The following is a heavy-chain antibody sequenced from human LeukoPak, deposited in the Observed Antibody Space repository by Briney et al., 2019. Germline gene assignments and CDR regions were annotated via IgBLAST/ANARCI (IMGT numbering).Heavy chain of an antibody. CDR1: GYTFTSYD. Sequence: ASVKVSCKASGYTFTSYDINWVRQATGQGLEWMGWMNPNSGNTGYAQKFQGRVTITRNTSISTAYMELSSLRSEDTAVYYCARGRRVQLERRYYYYYMDVWGKGTTVTVSS. V-gene: IGHV1-8*03. D-gene: IGHD1-1*01. CDR2: MNPNSGNT. CDR3: ARGRRVQLERRYYYYYMDV. J-gene: IGHJ6*03.